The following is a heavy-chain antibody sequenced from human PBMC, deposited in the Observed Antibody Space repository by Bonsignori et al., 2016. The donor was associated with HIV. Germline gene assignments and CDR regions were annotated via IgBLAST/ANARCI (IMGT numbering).Heavy chain of an antibody. V-gene: IGHV4-34*01. D-gene: IGHD2-2*01. CDR1: GGSFSGYC. J-gene: IGHJ4*02. Sequence: SETLSLTCAVYGGSFSGYCWTWIRQPPGKGLEWIGQINDSGSTNYNPSLKSRVAMSIDTSKNQFSLKLSSVTAADTAVYYCARGLIVVEPTAMSPMCYFDYWGQGTHWGQGTLVTVSS. CDR3: ARGLIVVEPTAMSPMCYFDYWGQGTH. CDR2: INDSGST.